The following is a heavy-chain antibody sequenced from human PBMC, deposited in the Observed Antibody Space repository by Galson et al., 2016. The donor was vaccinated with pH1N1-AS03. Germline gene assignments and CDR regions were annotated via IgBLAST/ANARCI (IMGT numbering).Heavy chain of an antibody. Sequence: SLRLSCAASGFTFTSYGIHWVRQAPSKALEWVAFIHYDGTMQWYADSAKGRFTISRDNSKNTIYLQINYMIPEDTALYYCAIDFRADTEAFWGQGTQVTVSS. J-gene: IGHJ4*02. D-gene: IGHD6-19*01. CDR1: GFTFTSYG. CDR2: IHYDGTMQ. CDR3: AIDFRADTEAF. V-gene: IGHV3-30*02.